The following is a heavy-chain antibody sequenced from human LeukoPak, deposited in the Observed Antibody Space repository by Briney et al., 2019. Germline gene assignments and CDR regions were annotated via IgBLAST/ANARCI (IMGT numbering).Heavy chain of an antibody. D-gene: IGHD6-19*01. CDR1: GFTFSNYA. V-gene: IGHV3-23*01. Sequence: PGGSLRLSCAASGFTFSNYAMSWVRQAPGKGLEWVPSISVSGGNTYYADSVKGRFTISRDNSKNTLYLQLNSLTAEDTAVYYCATKQWLVRGWFDPWGQGTLVTVSS. J-gene: IGHJ5*02. CDR3: ATKQWLVRGWFDP. CDR2: ISVSGGNT.